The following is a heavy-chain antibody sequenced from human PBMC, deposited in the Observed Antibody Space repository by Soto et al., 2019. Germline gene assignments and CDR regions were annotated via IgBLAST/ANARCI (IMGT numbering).Heavy chain of an antibody. D-gene: IGHD1-26*01. CDR1: GLTVSRTQ. Sequence: GGSLRLSCAVSGLTVSRTQMSWVRQAPGKGLQWVSVISWNGGSIGYADSVKARFTISRDNAKNSLYLQMNSLRVEDTALYYCAKDISGRGSFYYYHGLDVWGQGTTVTVSS. V-gene: IGHV3-9*01. CDR2: ISWNGGSI. CDR3: AKDISGRGSFYYYHGLDV. J-gene: IGHJ6*02.